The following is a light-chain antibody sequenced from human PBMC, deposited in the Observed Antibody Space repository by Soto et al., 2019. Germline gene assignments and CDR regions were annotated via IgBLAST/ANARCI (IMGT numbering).Light chain of an antibody. CDR2: DVS. CDR3: SSYTSSSTHV. J-gene: IGLJ1*01. Sequence: QSALTQPASVSGSPGQSIAISCTGTTSDVGGYNHVSWYQQHPGKAPKHMIFDVSSRPSGVSDRFSGSKSGNTASLTISGLQAEDEGDYYCSSYTSSSTHVFGSGTKVTVL. V-gene: IGLV2-14*03. CDR1: TSDVGGYNH.